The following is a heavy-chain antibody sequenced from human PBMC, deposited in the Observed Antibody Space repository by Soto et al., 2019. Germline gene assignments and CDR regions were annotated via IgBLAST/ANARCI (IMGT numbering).Heavy chain of an antibody. D-gene: IGHD5-18*01. Sequence: QVQLVQSGAEVKKPGSSVKVSCKASGGTFSSYTISWVRQAPGQGLEWMGRIIPILGIANYAQKFQGRVTITADKSTSTAYMELSSLRSEDTAVYYCARDPGYSYGFIYGMDVWGQGTTVTVS. CDR3: ARDPGYSYGFIYGMDV. V-gene: IGHV1-69*08. J-gene: IGHJ6*02. CDR2: IIPILGIA. CDR1: GGTFSSYT.